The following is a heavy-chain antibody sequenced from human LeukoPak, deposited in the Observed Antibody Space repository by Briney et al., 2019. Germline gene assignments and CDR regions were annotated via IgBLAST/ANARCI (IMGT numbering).Heavy chain of an antibody. V-gene: IGHV3-21*01. D-gene: IGHD1-26*01. J-gene: IGHJ3*02. CDR2: ISSSSSYI. CDR3: AREGGSGSYGAFDI. CDR1: GFTFDDYA. Sequence: PGGSLRLSCAASGFTFDDYAMHWVRQAPGKGLEGVSYISSSSSYIYYADSVKGRFTISRDNAKNSLYLQMNSLRAEDTAVYYCAREGGSGSYGAFDIWGQGTMVTVSS.